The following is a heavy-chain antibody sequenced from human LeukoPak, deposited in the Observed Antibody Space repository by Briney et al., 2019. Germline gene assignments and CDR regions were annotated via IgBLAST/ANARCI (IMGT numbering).Heavy chain of an antibody. V-gene: IGHV3-30*03. CDR1: GFTFSNYG. CDR2: ISYDGSNK. J-gene: IGHJ3*02. CDR3: ARDKSYAFDI. Sequence: GGSLRLSCAASGFTFSNYGMHWVRQAPGKGLEWVAVISYDGSNKYYADSVKGRFTISRDNPKNTLYLQMNSLRAEDTAVYYCARDKSYAFDIWGQGTMVTVSS.